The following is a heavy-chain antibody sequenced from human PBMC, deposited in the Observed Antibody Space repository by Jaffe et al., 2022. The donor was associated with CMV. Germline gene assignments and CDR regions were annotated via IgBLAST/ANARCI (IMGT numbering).Heavy chain of an antibody. D-gene: IGHD3-22*01. CDR3: AKDLTSYYYDSSGYLDV. Sequence: EVQLLESGGGLVQPGGSLRLSCAASGFTFSSYAMSWVRQAPGKGLEWVSAISGSGGSTYYADSVKGRFTISRDNSKNTLYLQMNSLRAEDTAVYYCAKDLTSYYYDSSGYLDVWGQGTTVTVSS. J-gene: IGHJ6*02. CDR1: GFTFSSYA. V-gene: IGHV3-23*01. CDR2: ISGSGGST.